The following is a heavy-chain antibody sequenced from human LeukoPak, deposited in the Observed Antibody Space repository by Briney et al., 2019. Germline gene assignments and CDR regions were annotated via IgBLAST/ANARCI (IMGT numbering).Heavy chain of an antibody. V-gene: IGHV3-53*01. CDR2: TYTDGTT. CDR3: ARTRSGYNSIHY. D-gene: IGHD5-24*01. J-gene: IGHJ4*02. CDR1: GFIVSANY. Sequence: GGSLRLSCAPSGFIVSANYMSWVRHAPGKGLELVSVTYTDGTTYYADSVKGRFTISRDTSKNTLNLQMNSLRAEDTAVYYCARTRSGYNSIHYWGQGTLVTVSS.